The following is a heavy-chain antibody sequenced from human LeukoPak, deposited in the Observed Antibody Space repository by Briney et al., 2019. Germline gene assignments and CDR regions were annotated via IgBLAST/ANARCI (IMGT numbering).Heavy chain of an antibody. V-gene: IGHV1-18*01. CDR1: GHTFTSYG. CDR3: ARDPPRIVVVVAATNYYGMDV. D-gene: IGHD2-15*01. Sequence: GASVKVSCKASGHTFTSYGISWVRQAPGQGLEWMGWISAYNGNTNYAQKLQGRVTMTTDTSTSTAYMELRSLRSDDTAVYYCARDPPRIVVVVAATNYYGMDVWGQGTTVTVSS. CDR2: ISAYNGNT. J-gene: IGHJ6*02.